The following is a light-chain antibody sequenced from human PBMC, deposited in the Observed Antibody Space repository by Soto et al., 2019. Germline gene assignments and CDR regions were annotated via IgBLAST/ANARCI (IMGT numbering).Light chain of an antibody. V-gene: IGLV2-14*01. J-gene: IGLJ1*01. CDR3: SSYTSSNTPYV. CDR2: EVS. Sequence: SELTPPASVSGSPGQSITISCTGTSSDAGGYNYVSWYQQHPGKATKLMIYEVSNRPSGVSNRFSVSKSGNAASLTISGLQAEDEADYYCSSYTSSNTPYVFGTGTKVTVL. CDR1: SSDAGGYNY.